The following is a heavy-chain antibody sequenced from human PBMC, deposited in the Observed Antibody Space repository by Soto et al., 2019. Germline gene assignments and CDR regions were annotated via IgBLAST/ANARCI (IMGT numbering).Heavy chain of an antibody. V-gene: IGHV4-39*02. CDR1: GVSIGSSGYY. D-gene: IGHD3-22*01. CDR2: IFYTGNT. CDR3: ARKPFYDRGQDN. J-gene: IGHJ4*02. Sequence: PSETLSLTCSVSGVSIGSSGYYWAWIRQPPGKGLQWIGSIFYTGNTYYNPSLKSRVAISIHTSKTHFSLKLSSVTAADTAVYYCARKPFYDRGQDNWGRGTLVTVSS.